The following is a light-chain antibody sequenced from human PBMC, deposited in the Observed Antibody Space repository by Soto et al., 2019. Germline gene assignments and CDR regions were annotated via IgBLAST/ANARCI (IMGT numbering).Light chain of an antibody. CDR2: GAS. CDR1: QSVSSSY. Sequence: EIVLTQSPGTRSLSPGERATPSCTASQSVSSSYLAWYQQKPGQAPRLLIYGASSRATGIPDRFSGSGSGTDFTLTISRLEPEDFAVYYCQQYGSSPRVTFGPGTKVDIK. CDR3: QQYGSSPRVT. J-gene: IGKJ3*01. V-gene: IGKV3-20*01.